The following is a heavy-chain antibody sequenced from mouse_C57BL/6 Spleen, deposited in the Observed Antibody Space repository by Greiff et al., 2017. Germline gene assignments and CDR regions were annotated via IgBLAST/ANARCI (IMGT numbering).Heavy chain of an antibody. J-gene: IGHJ3*01. D-gene: IGHD2-10*01. V-gene: IGHV6-3*01. CDR2: IRLKSDNYAT. Sequence: EVKLVESGGGLVQPGGSMKLSCVASGFTFSNYWMNWVRQSPEKGLEWVAQIRLKSDNYATHYAESVKGRFTISRDDSKSSVYLQMNNLRAEDTGIYYCTGSYPFAYWGQGTLVTVSA. CDR1: GFTFSNYW. CDR3: TGSYPFAY.